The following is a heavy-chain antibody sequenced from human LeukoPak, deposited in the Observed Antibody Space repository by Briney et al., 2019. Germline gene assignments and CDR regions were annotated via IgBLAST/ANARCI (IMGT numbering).Heavy chain of an antibody. Sequence: PGKSLTLSCRASGFTFSTYAMHWVRQAPGKGLEWVAVISYDGTNKYYAGSVQGRFTISRDNSKNTVYLQMTSLRTEDTALYYCQSRSIVATPDDYWGQGTLVTVSS. CDR2: ISYDGTNK. D-gene: IGHD5-12*01. V-gene: IGHV3-30*04. J-gene: IGHJ4*02. CDR3: QSRSIVATPDDY. CDR1: GFTFSTYA.